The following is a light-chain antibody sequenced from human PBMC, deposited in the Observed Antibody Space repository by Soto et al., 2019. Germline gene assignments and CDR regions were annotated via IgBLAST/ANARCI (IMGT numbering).Light chain of an antibody. CDR1: QSVLYSSNNKNY. CDR3: QQYYSTPPYT. CDR2: WAS. V-gene: IGKV4-1*01. J-gene: IGKJ2*01. Sequence: DIVMTQSPDSLAVSLGERATINCKSSQSVLYSSNNKNYLAWYQQKPGQPPKLLIYWASTRESGVPDRFSGSGFGTDFTLTISILQAEDVAVYYCQQYYSTPPYTFGQGTKLEIK.